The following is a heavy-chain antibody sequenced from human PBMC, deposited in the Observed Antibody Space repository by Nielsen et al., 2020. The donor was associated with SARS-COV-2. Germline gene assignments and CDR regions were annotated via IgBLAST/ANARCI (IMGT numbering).Heavy chain of an antibody. CDR1: GGTFSSYA. CDR3: AKIRNCSGGSCPFDY. V-gene: IGHV1-69*13. CDR2: IIPIFGTA. Sequence: SVKVSCKASGGTFSSYAISWVRQAPGQGLEWMGGIIPIFGTANYVQKFQGRVTITADESTSTAYMELSSLRSEDTAVYYCAKIRNCSGGSCPFDYWGQGTLVTVSS. D-gene: IGHD2-15*01. J-gene: IGHJ4*02.